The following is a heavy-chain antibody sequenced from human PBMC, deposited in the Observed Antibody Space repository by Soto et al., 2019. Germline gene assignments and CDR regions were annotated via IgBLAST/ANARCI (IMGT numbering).Heavy chain of an antibody. CDR1: GFTFSSYW. CDR3: AREWGYYDILTGESGMDV. CDR2: INSDGSST. D-gene: IGHD3-9*01. Sequence: GGSLRLSCAASGFTFSSYWMHWVRQAPGKGLVWVSRINSDGSSTSYADSVKGRFTISRDNAKNTLYLQMNSLRAEDTAVYYCAREWGYYDILTGESGMDVWGQGTTVTVSS. V-gene: IGHV3-74*01. J-gene: IGHJ6*02.